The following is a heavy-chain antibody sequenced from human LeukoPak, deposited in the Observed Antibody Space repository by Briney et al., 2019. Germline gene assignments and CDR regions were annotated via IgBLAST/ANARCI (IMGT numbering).Heavy chain of an antibody. Sequence: GGSLRLSCAASEFTFSSYSMNWVRQAPGKGLEWVSSISGFSSYIYYANSVKGRFTISRDNAKNSLYLQMNSLRAEDTAVYYCAREIGVGVGVRYFYYGMDVWGQGTTVTVSS. V-gene: IGHV3-21*01. CDR2: ISGFSSYI. CDR3: AREIGVGVGVRYFYYGMDV. CDR1: EFTFSSYS. D-gene: IGHD3-3*01. J-gene: IGHJ6*02.